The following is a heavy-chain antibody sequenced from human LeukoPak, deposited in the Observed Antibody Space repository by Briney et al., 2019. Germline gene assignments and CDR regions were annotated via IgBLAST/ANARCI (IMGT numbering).Heavy chain of an antibody. J-gene: IGHJ4*02. Sequence: GGSLRLSCAASGLTFSTHEINRVRQAPGKGLGWVSYIRSSRSGIYYADSVKGRFTIRRDNAKNSLYLQMNSLRAEDTAVYYCASGNIAYDYWGQGTLVTVSS. CDR2: IRSSRSGI. D-gene: IGHD2/OR15-2a*01. CDR1: GLTFSTHE. CDR3: ASGNIAYDY. V-gene: IGHV3-48*03.